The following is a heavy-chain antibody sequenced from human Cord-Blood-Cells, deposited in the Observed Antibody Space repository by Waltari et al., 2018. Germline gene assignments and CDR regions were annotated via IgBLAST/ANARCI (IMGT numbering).Heavy chain of an antibody. CDR2: INTNTGNP. Sequence: QVQLVQSGSELKKPGASVKVSCKASGYTLTSYAMIWVRPAPGQGLEWMGWINTNTGNPTYAQGFTGRFVFSLDTSVSTAYLQISSLKAEDTAVYYCARTLAARPGSRDAFDIWGQGTMVTVSS. V-gene: IGHV7-4-1*02. J-gene: IGHJ3*02. D-gene: IGHD6-6*01. CDR3: ARTLAARPGSRDAFDI. CDR1: GYTLTSYA.